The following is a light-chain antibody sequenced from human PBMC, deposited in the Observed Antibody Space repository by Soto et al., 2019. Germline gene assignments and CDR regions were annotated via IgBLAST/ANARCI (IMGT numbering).Light chain of an antibody. V-gene: IGLV1-40*01. CDR2: GSL. CDR3: QSYDSSLVGWV. Sequence: QSVLTQPPSVSGAPGQRVSISCSGGSSNIGAGYDVHWYQQLPGTAPKLLIYGSLKRPSGVPDRFSGSKSGPSASLAITGLQAEDEAYYYCQSYDSSLVGWVFGGGTKLTVL. J-gene: IGLJ3*02. CDR1: SSNIGAGYD.